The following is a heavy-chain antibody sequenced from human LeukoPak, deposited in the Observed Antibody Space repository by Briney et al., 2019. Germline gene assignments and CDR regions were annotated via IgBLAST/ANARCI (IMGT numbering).Heavy chain of an antibody. CDR3: ARTYYYDSSGYYSLKHFDY. D-gene: IGHD3-22*01. CDR1: GDSVSSNSAA. J-gene: IGHJ4*02. CDR2: TYYRSKWHN. Sequence: SQTLSLTCAISGDSVSSNSAAWNWIRQSPSRGLEWLGRTYYRSKWHNDYAVSVKSRITINPDTSKNQFSLQLNSVTPEDTAVYYCARTYYYDSSGYYSLKHFDYWGQGTLVTVSS. V-gene: IGHV6-1*01.